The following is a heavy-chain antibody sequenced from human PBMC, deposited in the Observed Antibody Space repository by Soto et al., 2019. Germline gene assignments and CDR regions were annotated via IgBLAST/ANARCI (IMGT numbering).Heavy chain of an antibody. CDR3: ARDSVGGAFDI. V-gene: IGHV3-33*01. CDR1: GFTFSSYG. Sequence: QVQLVESGGGVVQPGRSLRLSCAASGFTFSSYGMHWVRQAPGKGLEWVAVIWYDGSNKYYADSVKGRFTISRDNSKNTLYLQMISLRAEDTAVYYCARDSVGGAFDIWGQGTMVTVSS. D-gene: IGHD2-15*01. CDR2: IWYDGSNK. J-gene: IGHJ3*02.